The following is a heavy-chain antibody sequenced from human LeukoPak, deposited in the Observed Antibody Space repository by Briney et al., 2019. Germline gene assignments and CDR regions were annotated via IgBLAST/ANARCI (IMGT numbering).Heavy chain of an antibody. CDR1: GGTFSSYA. V-gene: IGHV1-69*01. Sequence: SVKVSCKASGGTFSSYAISWVRQAPGQGLEWMGGIIPIFGTANYAQKFQGRVTITADESTSTAYMELSRLRSDDTAVYYCARPRTIVFQANDGIRGSYDIWGQGTMVTASS. J-gene: IGHJ3*02. D-gene: IGHD3-10*01. CDR2: IIPIFGTA. CDR3: ARPRTIVFQANDGIRGSYDI.